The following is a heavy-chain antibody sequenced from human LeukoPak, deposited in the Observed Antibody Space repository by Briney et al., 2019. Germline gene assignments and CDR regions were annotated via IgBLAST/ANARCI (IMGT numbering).Heavy chain of an antibody. J-gene: IGHJ3*02. CDR2: INPSGGST. CDR3: ARDLKRWLQSDAFDI. CDR1: GYTFTSYY. D-gene: IGHD5-24*01. Sequence: GASVKVSCKASGYTFTSYYMHWVRQAPGHGLEWMGIINPSGGSTSYAQKFQGRVTMTRDTSTSTVYMELSSLRSEDTAVYYCARDLKRWLQSDAFDIWGQGTMVTVSS. V-gene: IGHV1-46*03.